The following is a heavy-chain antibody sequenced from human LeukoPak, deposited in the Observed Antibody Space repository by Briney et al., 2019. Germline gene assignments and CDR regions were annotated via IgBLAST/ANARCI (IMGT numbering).Heavy chain of an antibody. J-gene: IGHJ4*02. CDR2: IYHSGST. V-gene: IGHV4-38-2*02. Sequence: PSETLSLTCTVSGYSISSGYYWGWIRQPPGKGLEWIGSIYHSGSTYYNPSLKSRVTISVDTSKNQFSLKLSSVTAADTAVYYCARAKRGSLYDSSGYIDYWGQGTLVTVSS. D-gene: IGHD3-22*01. CDR3: ARAKRGSLYDSSGYIDY. CDR1: GYSISSGYY.